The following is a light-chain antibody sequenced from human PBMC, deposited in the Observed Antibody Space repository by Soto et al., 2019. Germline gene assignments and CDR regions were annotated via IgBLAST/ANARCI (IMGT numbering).Light chain of an antibody. CDR3: LQHNSYPRT. Sequence: DIQMTQSPSSLSASVGDRVTITCRASQDIRIDLGWYQLKPGKAPKRLIYAASSLQSGVPSRFSGSGSGTDFPLTISSLQPEDFATYYCLQHNSYPRTFGQGTEVEIK. CDR2: AAS. J-gene: IGKJ1*01. V-gene: IGKV1-17*01. CDR1: QDIRID.